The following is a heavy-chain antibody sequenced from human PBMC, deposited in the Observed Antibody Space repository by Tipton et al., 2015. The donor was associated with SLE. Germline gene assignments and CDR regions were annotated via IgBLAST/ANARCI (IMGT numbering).Heavy chain of an antibody. CDR3: ARRDGYSSIWNWFDP. V-gene: IGHV4-59*12. CDR2: IYYSGST. D-gene: IGHD6-13*01. J-gene: IGHJ5*02. CDR1: GVSIGSYY. Sequence: TLSLTCSVSGVSIGSYYWSWIRQPPGKGLEWIGYIYYSGSTNYNPSLKSRVTISVDTSKNQFSLKVSSVTAADTAVYYCARRDGYSSIWNWFDPWGQGTLVTVSS.